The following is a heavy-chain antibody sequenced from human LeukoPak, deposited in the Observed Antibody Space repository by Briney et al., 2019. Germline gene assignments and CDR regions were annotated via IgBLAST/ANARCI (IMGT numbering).Heavy chain of an antibody. J-gene: IGHJ5*02. CDR2: INHDVSEK. Sequence: GGSLRLSCAASGFTFSTYWMTWIRQAPGKGPEWVANINHDVSEKNYVTTVQGRFTISRDKGTNSLYLPMNSLRAEDTALYYCAKYYSLGSSAHYDRWGQGTLVTVSS. CDR3: AKYYSLGSSAHYDR. CDR1: GFTFSTYW. V-gene: IGHV3-7*02. D-gene: IGHD1-26*01.